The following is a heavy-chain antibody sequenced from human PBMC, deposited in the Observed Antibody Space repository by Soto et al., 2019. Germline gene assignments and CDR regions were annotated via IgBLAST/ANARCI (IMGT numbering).Heavy chain of an antibody. CDR3: ARRWYYDRVPPPYGMDV. CDR2: IIPIFGTA. D-gene: IGHD3-22*01. J-gene: IGHJ6*02. V-gene: IGHV1-69*13. CDR1: GGTFSSYA. Sequence: SVKVSCKASGGTFSSYAISWVRQAPGQGLEWMGGIIPIFGTANYAQKFQGRVTITADESTSTAYMELSSLRSEDTAVYYCARRWYYDRVPPPYGMDVWGQGTTVTVSS.